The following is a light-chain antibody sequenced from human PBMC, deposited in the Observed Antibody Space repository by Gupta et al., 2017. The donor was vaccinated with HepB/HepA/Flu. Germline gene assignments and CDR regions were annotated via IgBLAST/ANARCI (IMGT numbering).Light chain of an antibody. V-gene: IGKV1-39*01. CDR1: QSISSY. CDR3: QQSYSTPFT. J-gene: IGKJ3*01. CDR2: AAS. Sequence: DIQMTQSPSSLSASVGDRVPITCRASQSISSYLNWYQQKPGKAPKLLIYAASSLQSGVPSRFSGSGSGTDFTLTISSLQPEDFATYYWQQSYSTPFTVGPGTKVDIK.